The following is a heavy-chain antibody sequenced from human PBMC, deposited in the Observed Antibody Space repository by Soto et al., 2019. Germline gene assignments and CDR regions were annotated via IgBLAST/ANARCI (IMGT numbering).Heavy chain of an antibody. J-gene: IGHJ4*02. CDR3: AKDSTQVTVAGVFDY. V-gene: IGHV3-23*01. D-gene: IGHD6-19*01. Sequence: EVQLLESGGGLVQPGGSLRLSCAASGFTFSSYAMSWVRQAPGKGLEWVSAISGSGGSTYYADSVKGRFTISRDNSKNTLYLQMNSLRAEDMAVYYCAKDSTQVTVAGVFDYWGQGTLVTVSS. CDR1: GFTFSSYA. CDR2: ISGSGGST.